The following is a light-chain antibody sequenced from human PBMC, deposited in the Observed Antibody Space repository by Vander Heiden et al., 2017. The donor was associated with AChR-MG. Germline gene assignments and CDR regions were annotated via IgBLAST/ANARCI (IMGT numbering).Light chain of an antibody. CDR2: GNS. Sequence: QSVLTQPPSVSGAPGPTVTISCPGSSSNIGAGYDVHWYQQLPGTAPKLLIYGNSNRPSGVPDRFSGSKSGTSASLAITGLQAEDEADYYCQSYDSSLRDVVFGGGTKLTVL. CDR3: QSYDSSLRDVV. V-gene: IGLV1-40*01. J-gene: IGLJ2*01. CDR1: SSNIGAGYD.